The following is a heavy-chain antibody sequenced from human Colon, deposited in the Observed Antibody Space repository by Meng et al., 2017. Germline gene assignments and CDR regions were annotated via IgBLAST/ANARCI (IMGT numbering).Heavy chain of an antibody. J-gene: IGHJ4*02. CDR2: INHSGST. D-gene: IGHD1-26*01. Sequence: SETLSLTCAVYGGSFSGYYWSWIRQPPGKGLEWIGEINHSGSTNYNPSLKSRVTISADTSKNQLSLKLSSVTAADTALYYCAYSGSYYPDSWGQGTLVTVSS. V-gene: IGHV4-34*01. CDR1: GGSFSGYY. CDR3: AYSGSYYPDS.